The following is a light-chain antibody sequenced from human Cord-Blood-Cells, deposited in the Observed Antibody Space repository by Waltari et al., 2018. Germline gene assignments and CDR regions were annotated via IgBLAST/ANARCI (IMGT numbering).Light chain of an antibody. J-gene: IGLJ1*01. Sequence: SYELTQPPSVSVSPGQTARITCSGDALPKQYAYWYQQKPGQAPVLVIYKDSERPSGIPERVSGAISGKTGTLTIIGVQAEDEADYYCQSADSSGTYPVFGTGTKVTVL. CDR3: QSADSSGTYPV. CDR2: KDS. CDR1: ALPKQY. V-gene: IGLV3-25*02.